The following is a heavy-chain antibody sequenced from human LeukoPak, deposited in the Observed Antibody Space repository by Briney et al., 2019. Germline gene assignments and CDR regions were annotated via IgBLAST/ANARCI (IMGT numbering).Heavy chain of an antibody. V-gene: IGHV3-74*01. Sequence: GGSLRLSCAASGFTFSSYWMHWVRQAPGKGLVWVSRINSDGSSRSYADSVKGRFTISRANTKNKLYLQMNSLRAEDTAVYYCARGLSIRAPKADYWGQGTLVTVSS. CDR1: GFTFSSYW. J-gene: IGHJ4*02. CDR2: INSDGSSR. CDR3: ARGLSIRAPKADY. D-gene: IGHD3-3*02.